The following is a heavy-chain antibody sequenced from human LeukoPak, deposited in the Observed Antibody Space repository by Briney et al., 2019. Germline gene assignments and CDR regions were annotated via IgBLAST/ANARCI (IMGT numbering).Heavy chain of an antibody. V-gene: IGHV3-23*01. CDR2: ISGSGGST. J-gene: IGHJ4*02. D-gene: IGHD1-26*01. Sequence: HTGGSLRLSCAASGFTFSSYGMSWVRQAPGKGLEWVSAISGSGGSTYYADSVKGRFTISRDNSKNTLYLQMNSLRAEDTAVYYCANVGARGYFGFDYWGQGTLVTVSS. CDR1: GFTFSSYG. CDR3: ANVGARGYFGFDY.